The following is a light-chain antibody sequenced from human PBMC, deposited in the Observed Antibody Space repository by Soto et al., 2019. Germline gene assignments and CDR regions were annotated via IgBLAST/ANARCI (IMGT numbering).Light chain of an antibody. J-gene: IGKJ1*01. Sequence: EFVLTQSPATLSLSPGERATLSCRASQSVSSYLAWYQQKPGQAPRLLIYDASNRATGIPARFSGSGSGTDFTLTISSLEPEDFAVYYCQQRGNWPPWTFGQGTKVEIK. CDR3: QQRGNWPPWT. CDR1: QSVSSY. CDR2: DAS. V-gene: IGKV3-11*01.